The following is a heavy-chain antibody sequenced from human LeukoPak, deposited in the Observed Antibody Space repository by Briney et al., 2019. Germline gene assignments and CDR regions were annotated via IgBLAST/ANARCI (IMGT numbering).Heavy chain of an antibody. D-gene: IGHD3-22*01. Sequence: GGSLRLSCAASGFTFSDYYMSWIRQAPGKGLEWVSYISSSGSTIYYADSVKGRFTISRDNAKNSLYLQMNSLRAEDTAVYYCARDGPYYYDSSGYYYSLGGTFDYWGQGTLVTVSS. V-gene: IGHV3-11*04. J-gene: IGHJ4*02. CDR3: ARDGPYYYDSSGYYYSLGGTFDY. CDR1: GFTFSDYY. CDR2: ISSSGSTI.